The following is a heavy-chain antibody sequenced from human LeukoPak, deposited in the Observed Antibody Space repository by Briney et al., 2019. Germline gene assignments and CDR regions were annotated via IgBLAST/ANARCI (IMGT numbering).Heavy chain of an antibody. J-gene: IGHJ5*02. D-gene: IGHD6-6*01. CDR1: GGSFSGYY. Sequence: SETLSLTCAVYGGSFSGYYWSWIRQPPGKGLEWIGEINHSGSTNYNPSLKSRVTISVDTSKNQFSLKLSSVTAADTAVYYCARGEGSSSIGNWFDPWGQGTLVTVSS. V-gene: IGHV4-34*01. CDR3: ARGEGSSSIGNWFDP. CDR2: INHSGST.